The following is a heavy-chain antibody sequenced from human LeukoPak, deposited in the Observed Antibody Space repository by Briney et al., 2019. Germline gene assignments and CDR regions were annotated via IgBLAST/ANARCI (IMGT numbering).Heavy chain of an antibody. CDR1: GYIFANYW. V-gene: IGHV5-51*01. D-gene: IGHD6-13*01. J-gene: IGHJ4*02. Sequence: ESLKISCKASGYIFANYWIGWVRQMPGKGLEWMGIIYPGDSDTRYSPSFQGQVTISADKSISTAYLQWSSLKASDTAMYYCARRGIAAEIDYWGQGTLVTVSS. CDR2: IYPGDSDT. CDR3: ARRGIAAEIDY.